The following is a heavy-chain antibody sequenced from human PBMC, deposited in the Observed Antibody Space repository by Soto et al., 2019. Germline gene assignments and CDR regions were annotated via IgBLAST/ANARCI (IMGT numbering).Heavy chain of an antibody. CDR1: GDSIRDNY. V-gene: IGHV4-59*01. Sequence: SETLSLTCIVSGDSIRDNYWTWIRQPPGKGLEWIGYIHYSGSTTYNPSLKSRVTMSVDTSKNQFSLKLNSVSAADAALYYCARGPAQLSYFDYWGQGTLVTVSS. J-gene: IGHJ4*02. D-gene: IGHD1-1*01. CDR3: ARGPAQLSYFDY. CDR2: IHYSGST.